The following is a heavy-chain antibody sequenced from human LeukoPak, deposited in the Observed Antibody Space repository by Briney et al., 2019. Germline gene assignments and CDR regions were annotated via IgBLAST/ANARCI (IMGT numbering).Heavy chain of an antibody. V-gene: IGHV3-7*01. CDR2: INKDGSEK. CDR1: GFTFSNYY. J-gene: IGHJ4*02. Sequence: GGSLRLSCAASGFTFSNYYMSWVRQAPGKGLEWVAHINKDGSEKYYVDSVKGRFNISRDNAKNSLYLQMSSLRVEDTAVYYCARDKVTYWGRGTLVTVSS. CDR3: ARDKVTY.